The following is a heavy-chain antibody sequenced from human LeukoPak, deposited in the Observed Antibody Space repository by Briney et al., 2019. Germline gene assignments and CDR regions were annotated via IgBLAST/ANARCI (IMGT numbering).Heavy chain of an antibody. J-gene: IGHJ4*02. CDR1: GYSFTSYG. Sequence: ASVKVSCKASGYSFTSYGMTWVRQVPGQGLEWVGWISTEGGNTKYAEDLQGRVTMTRDTSTSTVYMELRSLTSEDAAVYYCARDKDWDLDYWGQGTRVTVSS. CDR3: ARDKDWDLDY. CDR2: ISTEGGNT. V-gene: IGHV1-18*01. D-gene: IGHD1-26*01.